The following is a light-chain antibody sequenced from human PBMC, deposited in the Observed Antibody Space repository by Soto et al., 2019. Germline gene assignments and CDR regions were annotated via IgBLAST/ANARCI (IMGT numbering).Light chain of an antibody. CDR2: DAS. CDR1: QSISSW. J-gene: IGKJ2*03. CDR3: HQYNSYLVYS. Sequence: DLQMTQSPSTLSASVGDRVTITCRASQSISSWLALYQQRPGKAPKLLIYDASSLESGVPSRFSGSGSGTEFPLTISSLQHDDFATYYCHQYNSYLVYSFGQGNKLEIK. V-gene: IGKV1-5*01.